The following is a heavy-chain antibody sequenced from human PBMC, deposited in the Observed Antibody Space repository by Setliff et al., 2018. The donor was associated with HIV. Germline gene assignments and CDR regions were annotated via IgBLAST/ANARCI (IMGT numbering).Heavy chain of an antibody. CDR3: ARAGSGSYYNAPHY. J-gene: IGHJ4*02. CDR1: GCSFTSNW. CDR2: IYPGDSDA. D-gene: IGHD3-10*01. V-gene: IGHV5-51*01. Sequence: PGESLKISCKGSGCSFTSNWIGWVRQMPGKGLEWMGIIYPGDSDARYGPSFQGQVTISADKSISTAYLQWSSLKASDTAMYYCARAGSGSYYNAPHYWGQGTLVTVSS.